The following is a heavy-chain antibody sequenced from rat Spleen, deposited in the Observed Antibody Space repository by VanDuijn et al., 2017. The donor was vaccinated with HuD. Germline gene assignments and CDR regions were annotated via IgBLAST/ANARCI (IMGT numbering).Heavy chain of an antibody. D-gene: IGHD1-2*01. CDR1: GFTFSDYY. Sequence: EVQLVESDGGLVQPGRSLKLSCAASGFTFSDYYMAWVRQAPTKGLEWVATISYDDSRTYYRDSVKGRFTISRDNAKSTLYLQMDSLRSEHTATYYCTTRPYYSSLNWFPYWGQGTLVTVSS. V-gene: IGHV5-29*01. J-gene: IGHJ3*01. CDR3: TTRPYYSSLNWFPY. CDR2: ISYDDSRT.